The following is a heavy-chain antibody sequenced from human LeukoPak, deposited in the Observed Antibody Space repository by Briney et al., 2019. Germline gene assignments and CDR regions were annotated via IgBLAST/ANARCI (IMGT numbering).Heavy chain of an antibody. Sequence: SETLSLTCTVSGCSISSSSYYWGWIRQPPGKGLEWIGSIYYSGSTYYNPSLKSRVTISVDTSKNQYSLKLSSVTAADTAVYYCARHGPNYDFWSGYYSTPFDYWGQGTLVTVSS. J-gene: IGHJ4*02. CDR3: ARHGPNYDFWSGYYSTPFDY. CDR1: GCSISSSSYY. CDR2: IYYSGST. D-gene: IGHD3-3*01. V-gene: IGHV4-39*01.